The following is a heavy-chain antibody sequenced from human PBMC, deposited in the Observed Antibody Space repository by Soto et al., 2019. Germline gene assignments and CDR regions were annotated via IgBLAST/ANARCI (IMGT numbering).Heavy chain of an antibody. CDR3: ARGSAVALFLY. D-gene: IGHD6-19*01. CDR1: AYSITRAYY. Sequence: AETLSLTCAVSAYSITRAYYWGWIRQSPGRDLEWIGSIYHSGSTYYNPSLKSRVTISIDMSKNQFSLKLNSVTAADTAVYYCARGSAVALFLYWGQGGPVTVSS. V-gene: IGHV4-38-2*01. CDR2: IYHSGST. J-gene: IGHJ4*02.